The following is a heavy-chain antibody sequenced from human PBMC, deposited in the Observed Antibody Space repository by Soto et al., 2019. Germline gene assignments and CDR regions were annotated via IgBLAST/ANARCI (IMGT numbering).Heavy chain of an antibody. CDR3: AKDLLRPGRAYGMDV. J-gene: IGHJ6*02. V-gene: IGHV3-30*18. Sequence: HWVRQAPGKGLEWVAVISYDGSNKYYADSVKGRFTISRDNSKNTLYLQMNSLRAEDTAVYYCAKDLLRPGRAYGMDVWGQGTTVTVSS. CDR2: ISYDGSNK.